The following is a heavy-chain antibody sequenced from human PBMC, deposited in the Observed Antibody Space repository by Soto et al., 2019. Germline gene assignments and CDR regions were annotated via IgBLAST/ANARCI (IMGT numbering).Heavy chain of an antibody. CDR3: ARRAISSSSSDYYYYGMDV. V-gene: IGHV5-10-1*01. CDR2: IDPSDSYT. CDR1: GYSFTSYW. Sequence: GESLKISCKGSGYSFTSYWISWVRQMPGKGLEWMGRIDPSDSYTNYSPSFQGHVTISADKSISTAYLQWSSLKASDTAMYYCARRAISSSSSDYYYYGMDVWGQGTTVTVSS. D-gene: IGHD6-6*01. J-gene: IGHJ6*02.